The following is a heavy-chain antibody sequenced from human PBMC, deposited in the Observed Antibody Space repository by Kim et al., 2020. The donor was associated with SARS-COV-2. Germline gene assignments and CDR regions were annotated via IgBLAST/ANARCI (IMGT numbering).Heavy chain of an antibody. CDR2: ISSSSSTI. CDR1: GFTFINYP. CDR3: ARGRSYEPFDY. V-gene: IGHV3-48*01. J-gene: IGHJ4*02. D-gene: IGHD3-16*01. Sequence: GGSLRLSCAASGFTFINYPMNWVRQAPGKGLEWVSYISSSSSTIYYADSVKGRFTISRDTATNSLDLQINSLRAEDTAVYYCARGRSYEPFDYWGQGTLV.